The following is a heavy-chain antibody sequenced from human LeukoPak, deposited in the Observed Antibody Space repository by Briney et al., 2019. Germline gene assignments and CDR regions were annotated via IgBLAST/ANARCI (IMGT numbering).Heavy chain of an antibody. CDR2: ISAYNGNT. CDR1: GYTFTSYG. Sequence: GASVKVSCKASGYTFTSYGISWVRQAPGQGLEWMGWISAYNGNTNYAQKLQGRVTMTTDTSTSTAYMELRSLRSDDTAVYYCAIQCRDYDILTGVIAGYFDLWGRGTLVTVSS. V-gene: IGHV1-18*01. D-gene: IGHD3-9*01. J-gene: IGHJ2*01. CDR3: AIQCRDYDILTGVIAGYFDL.